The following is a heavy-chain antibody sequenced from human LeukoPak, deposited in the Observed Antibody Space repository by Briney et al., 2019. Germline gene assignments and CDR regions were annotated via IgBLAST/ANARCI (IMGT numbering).Heavy chain of an antibody. V-gene: IGHV1-2*02. CDR2: INPNSGGT. CDR3: ARGRLVRYSGYDVFDY. CDR1: GYTFTGYY. Sequence: ASVKVSCKASGYTFTGYYMHWVRQAPGQGLEWMGWINPNSGGTNYAQKFQGRVTMTRDTSISTAYMELSRLRSDDTAVYYCARGRLVRYSGYDVFDYWGQGTLVTVSS. D-gene: IGHD5-12*01. J-gene: IGHJ4*02.